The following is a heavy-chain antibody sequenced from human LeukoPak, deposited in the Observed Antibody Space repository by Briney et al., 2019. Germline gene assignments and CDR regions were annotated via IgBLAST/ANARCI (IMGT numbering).Heavy chain of an antibody. CDR1: GGSISSYY. D-gene: IGHD3-10*01. CDR3: GSTNYHPSLKSRVTISVDTSKNQFSLKLSSVTAADTAVYYCARVRGSGKYYYYYMDV. CDR2: IYYCGST. Sequence: SETLSLTCTVSGGSISSYYWSWIRQPPGEGLEWIGYIYYCGSTNYNPSLKSRVTISVDTSKNQFSLTLSSVTAADTAVYYCGSTNYHPSLKSRVTISVDTSKNQFSLKLSSVTAADTAVYYCARVRGSGKYYYYYMDVWGKGTAVTISS. V-gene: IGHV4-59*01. J-gene: IGHJ6*03.